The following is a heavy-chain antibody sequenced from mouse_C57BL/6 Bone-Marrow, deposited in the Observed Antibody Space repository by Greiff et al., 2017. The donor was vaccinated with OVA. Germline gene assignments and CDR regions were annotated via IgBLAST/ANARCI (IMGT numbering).Heavy chain of an antibody. CDR1: GFTFSDYG. Sequence: DVKLVESGGGLVKPGGSLKLSCAASGFTFSDYGMHWVRQAPEKGLEWVAYISSGSSTIYYADTVKGRFTISRDNAKNTLFLQMTSLRSEDTAMYYCARDGNYHYYAMDYWGQGTSVTVSS. CDR3: ARDGNYHYYAMDY. D-gene: IGHD2-1*01. J-gene: IGHJ4*01. V-gene: IGHV5-17*01. CDR2: ISSGSSTI.